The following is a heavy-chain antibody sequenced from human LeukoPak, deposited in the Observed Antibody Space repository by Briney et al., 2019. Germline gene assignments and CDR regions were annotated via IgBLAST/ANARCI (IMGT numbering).Heavy chain of an antibody. Sequence: ASVKVSSKASGYTFTGYYMHWVRQAPGQGLERMGWINPDSGGTKYAQKFQGRVTMTRETSISTAYMELSRLRLDDTAVYYCARLIAVSGTGWLDPWGQGTLVTVSS. CDR1: GYTFTGYY. V-gene: IGHV1-2*02. CDR3: ARLIAVSGTGWLDP. J-gene: IGHJ5*02. CDR2: INPDSGGT. D-gene: IGHD6-19*01.